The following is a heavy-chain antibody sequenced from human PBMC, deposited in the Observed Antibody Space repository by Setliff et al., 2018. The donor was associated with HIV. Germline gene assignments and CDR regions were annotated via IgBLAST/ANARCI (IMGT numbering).Heavy chain of an antibody. Sequence: GGSLRLSCAASGFTFSSYAMSGVRQAPGKGLEWVSAISPSGGSTYYADSVRGRFTISRDNSKNTLSLQMNSLRAEDTALYYCARKYYYDSSGYYSFDYWGQGALVTVSS. CDR2: ISPSGGST. V-gene: IGHV3-23*01. CDR1: GFTFSSYA. CDR3: ARKYYYDSSGYYSFDY. D-gene: IGHD3-22*01. J-gene: IGHJ4*02.